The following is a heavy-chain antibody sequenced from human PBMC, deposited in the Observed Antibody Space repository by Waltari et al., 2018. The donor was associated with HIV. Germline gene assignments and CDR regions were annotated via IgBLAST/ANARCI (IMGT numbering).Heavy chain of an antibody. CDR3: ARDQTGIVGAGDAFDI. Sequence: QVQLQESGPGLVKPSQTLSLTCTVSGGSISSGSYYWSWIRQPAGKGLEWIGYIYYSGSTNYNPSLKSRVTISVDTSKNQFSLKLSSVTAADTAVYYCARDQTGIVGAGDAFDIWGQGTMVTVSS. J-gene: IGHJ3*02. CDR1: GGSISSGSYY. CDR2: IYYSGST. D-gene: IGHD1-26*01. V-gene: IGHV4-61*10.